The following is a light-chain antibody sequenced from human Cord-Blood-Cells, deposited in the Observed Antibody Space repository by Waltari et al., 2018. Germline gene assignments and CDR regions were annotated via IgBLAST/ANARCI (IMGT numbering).Light chain of an antibody. Sequence: DIVMTQSPDSLAVSLGERATINCKSSQSVLYSSNNKNYLAWYQQTPGQPPKLLIYWASTRESGVPDRFSGSGSGTDFTLTISSLQAEDVAVYYCQQYYSTPTFGPGTKVDIK. CDR1: QSVLYSSNNKNY. J-gene: IGKJ3*01. V-gene: IGKV4-1*01. CDR3: QQYYSTPT. CDR2: WAS.